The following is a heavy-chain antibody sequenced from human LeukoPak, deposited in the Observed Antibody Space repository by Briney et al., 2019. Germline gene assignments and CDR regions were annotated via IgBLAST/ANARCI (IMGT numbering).Heavy chain of an antibody. Sequence: GESLKISCKGSGYSFTSYWIGWVRQMPGKGLEWMGIIYPGDSDTRYSPSFQGQVTISADKSITTAYLQWSSLKASDTAMYYCARHHYGSGTQGYYYYYMDVWGKGTTVTVSS. CDR3: ARHHYGSGTQGYYYYYMDV. D-gene: IGHD3-10*01. J-gene: IGHJ6*03. V-gene: IGHV5-51*01. CDR2: IYPGDSDT. CDR1: GYSFTSYW.